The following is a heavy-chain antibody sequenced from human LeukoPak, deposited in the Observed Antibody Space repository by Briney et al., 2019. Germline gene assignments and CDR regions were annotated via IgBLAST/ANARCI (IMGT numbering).Heavy chain of an antibody. Sequence: GSLRLSCAASGFTFSDYSMNWVRQAPGKGLEWVSSISRSSRHVYYADSLEGRFTISRDDAKNTLYLQMNSLRVEDMAVYYCVRDLVSGSSTDDYWGQGTLVTVSS. CDR2: ISRSSRHV. J-gene: IGHJ4*02. CDR3: VRDLVSGSSTDDY. D-gene: IGHD1-26*01. V-gene: IGHV3-21*01. CDR1: GFTFSDYS.